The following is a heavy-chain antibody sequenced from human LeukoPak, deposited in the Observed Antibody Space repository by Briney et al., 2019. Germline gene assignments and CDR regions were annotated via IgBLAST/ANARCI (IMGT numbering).Heavy chain of an antibody. Sequence: GGSLRLSCAASGFTFSSYAMSWVRQAPGKGLEWVSYISSSSSTIYYADSVKGRFTISRDNAKNSLYLQMNSLRAEDTAVYYCARYTEPVDYWGQGTLVTVSS. J-gene: IGHJ4*02. D-gene: IGHD2-2*02. V-gene: IGHV3-48*04. CDR2: ISSSSSTI. CDR1: GFTFSSYA. CDR3: ARYTEPVDY.